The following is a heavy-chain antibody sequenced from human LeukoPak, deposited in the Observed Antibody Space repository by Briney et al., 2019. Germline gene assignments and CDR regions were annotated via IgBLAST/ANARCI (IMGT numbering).Heavy chain of an antibody. CDR3: ARSGGYYFYMDV. V-gene: IGHV1-2*02. CDR1: GYTFTGYW. CDR2: INPNSGST. J-gene: IGHJ6*03. Sequence: ASVKVSCKASGYTFTGYWMHWVRQGPGQGLEWMGWINPNSGSTNYAHNFQGRVTMTRDTSISTAYMELSSLRSDDTAVYYCARSGGYYFYMDVWGKGTTVTVSS. D-gene: IGHD1-26*01.